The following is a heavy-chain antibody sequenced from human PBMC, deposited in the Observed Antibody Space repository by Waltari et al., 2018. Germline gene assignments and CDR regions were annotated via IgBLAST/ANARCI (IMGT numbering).Heavy chain of an antibody. Sequence: QVQLVQSGAEVKKPGASVTVSCRASGYSFTSYDITWVRRAPGQGLGWMGWMNPMSGNTGYARKFQGRVSMTGDPSINTAYMELSSLTFDDTAVYYCARAVRNQLLSEYWGQGTLVAVSS. CDR1: GYSFTSYD. J-gene: IGHJ4*02. CDR2: MNPMSGNT. D-gene: IGHD2-2*01. V-gene: IGHV1-8*01. CDR3: ARAVRNQLLSEY.